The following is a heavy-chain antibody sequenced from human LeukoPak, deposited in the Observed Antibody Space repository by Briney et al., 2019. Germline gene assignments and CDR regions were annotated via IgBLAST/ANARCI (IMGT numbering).Heavy chain of an antibody. CDR1: GGSITSSNYY. V-gene: IGHV4-39*07. J-gene: IGHJ4*02. Sequence: PSETLSLTCSVSGGSITSSNYYWGWVRQPPGKGLEWIGSIYYSGTTYYNPSLKSRVTLPVDTSKNQLSLRMTSVTAADTAVYYCAREGGFYRPLDYSGPGTLVVVSA. D-gene: IGHD2/OR15-2a*01. CDR2: IYYSGTT. CDR3: AREGGFYRPLDY.